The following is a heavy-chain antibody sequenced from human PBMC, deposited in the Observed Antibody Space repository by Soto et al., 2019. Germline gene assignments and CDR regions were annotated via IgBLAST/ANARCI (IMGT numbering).Heavy chain of an antibody. CDR1: GFTFSSYD. D-gene: IGHD6-19*01. CDR2: IGTAGDT. J-gene: IGHJ6*02. Sequence: PGGSLRLSCAASGFTFSSYDMHWVRQATGKGLEWVSAIGTAGDTYYPGSVKGRFTISRENAKNSLYLQMNSLRAEDTAVYYCAREYSSGPSHYYYYGMDVWGQGTTVTV. V-gene: IGHV3-13*01. CDR3: AREYSSGPSHYYYYGMDV.